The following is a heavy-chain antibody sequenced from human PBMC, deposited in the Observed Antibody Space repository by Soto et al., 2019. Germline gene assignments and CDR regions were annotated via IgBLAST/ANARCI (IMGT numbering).Heavy chain of an antibody. J-gene: IGHJ4*02. CDR3: AXDGRYCSGGSCLYYFDY. CDR1: GGSISSGDYY. Sequence: SATLSRTCTVSGGSISSGDYYWSWIRQPPAQGLEWIGYIYYSGSTYCNPSLKSRVTISVDTSKNQFSLKLSSVTAADTAVYYCAXDGRYCSGGSCLYYFDYWGQGTLVTVSS. D-gene: IGHD2-15*01. CDR2: IYYSGST. V-gene: IGHV4-30-4*01.